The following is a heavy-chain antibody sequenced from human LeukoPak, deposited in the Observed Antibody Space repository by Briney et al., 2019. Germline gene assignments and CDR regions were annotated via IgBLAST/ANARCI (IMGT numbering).Heavy chain of an antibody. Sequence: SETLSLTCAVSGGSISSGGYSWSWIRQPPGMGLEWIGYIYHSGSTYYNPSLKSRVTISVDRSKNQFSLKLSSVTAADTAVFYCARVWGGSYFDYWGQGTLVTVSS. V-gene: IGHV4-30-2*01. D-gene: IGHD1-26*01. J-gene: IGHJ4*02. CDR3: ARVWGGSYFDY. CDR1: GGSISSGGYS. CDR2: IYHSGST.